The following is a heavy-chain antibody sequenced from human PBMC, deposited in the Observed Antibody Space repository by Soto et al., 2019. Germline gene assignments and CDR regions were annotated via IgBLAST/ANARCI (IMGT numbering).Heavy chain of an antibody. Sequence: QVQLVESRGGLVKPGGSLRLSCAASGFTFSDYYMTWIRQAPGKGLEWVSYISSSGGLIYYADSVKGRFTISRDNARKSLYLQMRSLRAEDSAVYYCARDRYDFWSGSDHYGLDVWGQGTTVTVSS. V-gene: IGHV3-11*01. CDR1: GFTFSDYY. J-gene: IGHJ6*02. CDR3: ARDRYDFWSGSDHYGLDV. CDR2: ISSSGGLI. D-gene: IGHD3-3*01.